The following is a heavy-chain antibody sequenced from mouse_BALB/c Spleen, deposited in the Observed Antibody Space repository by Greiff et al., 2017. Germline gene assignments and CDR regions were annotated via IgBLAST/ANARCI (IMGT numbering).Heavy chain of an antibody. J-gene: IGHJ2*01. CDR2: IYPGNSDT. CDR3: TSGYYGSSYGY. V-gene: IGHV1-5*01. Sequence: EVQLQQSGTVLARPGASVKMSCKASGYTFTSYWMHWVKQRPGQGLEWIGAIYPGNSDTSYNQKFKGKAKLTAVTSTSTAYMELSSLTNEDSAVYYCTSGYYGSSYGYWGQGTTLTVSS. CDR1: GYTFTSYW. D-gene: IGHD1-1*01.